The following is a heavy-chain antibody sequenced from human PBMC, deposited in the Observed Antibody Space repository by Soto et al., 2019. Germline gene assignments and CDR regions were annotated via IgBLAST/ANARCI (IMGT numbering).Heavy chain of an antibody. CDR2: ISGGGGST. V-gene: IGHV3-23*01. D-gene: IGHD1-26*01. Sequence: EVQLLESGGGLVQPGGSLRLSCAASGFTFSSYAMRWVRQAPVKGLEWVSAISGGGGSTYYADSVKGRFTISRDNSKNTLYMPMNSLRAEDTAVYYCARRGSGSYYDYWGQGTLVTVSS. CDR3: ARRGSGSYYDY. J-gene: IGHJ4*02. CDR1: GFTFSSYA.